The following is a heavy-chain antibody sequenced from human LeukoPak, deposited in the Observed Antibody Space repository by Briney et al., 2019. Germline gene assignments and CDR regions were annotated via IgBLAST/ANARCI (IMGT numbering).Heavy chain of an antibody. V-gene: IGHV1-18*01. J-gene: IGHJ4*02. Sequence: ASVKVSCKASGYTFTSYGISWVRQAPGQGLEGMAWISAYSGNTEYAENIQGRVTMTTDTSTSTAYMELRSLRSDDTAVYYCARDAVSTVTAGGIDYWGQGTLVTVSS. CDR1: GYTFTSYG. D-gene: IGHD2-21*02. CDR3: ARDAVSTVTAGGIDY. CDR2: ISAYSGNT.